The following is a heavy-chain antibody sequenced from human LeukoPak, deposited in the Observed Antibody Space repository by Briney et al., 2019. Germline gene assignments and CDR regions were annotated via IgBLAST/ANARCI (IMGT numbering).Heavy chain of an antibody. CDR2: ISSSSSTI. J-gene: IGHJ4*02. Sequence: PGGSLRLSCAASGFTFSSYSMNWVRQAPGKGLEWVSYISSSSSTIYYADSVKGRFTISRDNAKNSLYLQMNSLRAEDTAVYYCARDRPPYMDRSSKSGFDYWGQGTLVTVSS. CDR1: GFTFSSYS. V-gene: IGHV3-48*04. D-gene: IGHD6-6*01. CDR3: ARDRPPYMDRSSKSGFDY.